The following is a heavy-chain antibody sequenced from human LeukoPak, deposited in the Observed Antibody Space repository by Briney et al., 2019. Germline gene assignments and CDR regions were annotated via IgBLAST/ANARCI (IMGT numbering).Heavy chain of an antibody. D-gene: IGHD3-16*01. CDR2: IIPIFGTA. J-gene: IGHJ6*03. Sequence: SVKVSCKASGGTFSSYAISWVRQAPGQGLEWMGGIIPIFGTANYAQKFQGRVTITTDKSTSTAYMELSSLRSEDTAVYYCARGGQHPAKYYYYYYMDDWGKGTTVTVSS. CDR3: ARGGQHPAKYYYYYYMDD. CDR1: GGTFSSYA. V-gene: IGHV1-69*05.